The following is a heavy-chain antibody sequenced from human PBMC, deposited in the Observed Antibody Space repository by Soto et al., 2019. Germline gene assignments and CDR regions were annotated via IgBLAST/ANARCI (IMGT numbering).Heavy chain of an antibody. Sequence: EVRLVESGGGLVQPGGSMRLSCAASGVTFSSYWMHWVRQAPGKGLVWVSRITSDGSSTSYADSVKGRFTISRDNAKNTRYLQMNSLRAEDTAVYYCASSWQQNGMDVWGQGTTVTVSS. CDR1: GVTFSSYW. V-gene: IGHV3-74*01. CDR3: ASSWQQNGMDV. CDR2: ITSDGSST. J-gene: IGHJ6*02. D-gene: IGHD6-13*01.